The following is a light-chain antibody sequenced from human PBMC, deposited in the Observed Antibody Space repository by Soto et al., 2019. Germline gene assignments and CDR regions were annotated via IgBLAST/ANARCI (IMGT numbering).Light chain of an antibody. Sequence: QCVLTQPPSVSGSPGQSVTISCTGTSSDVGSYNRVSWYQQPPGTAPKLMIYEVSNRPSGVPDRFSGSKSGNTASLTISELQAEDEADYYCSSYTSSSTYVFGTGTKVTVL. CDR2: EVS. CDR3: SSYTSSSTYV. J-gene: IGLJ1*01. V-gene: IGLV2-18*02. CDR1: SSDVGSYNR.